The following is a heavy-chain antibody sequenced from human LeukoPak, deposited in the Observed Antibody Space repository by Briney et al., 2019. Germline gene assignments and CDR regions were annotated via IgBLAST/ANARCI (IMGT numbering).Heavy chain of an antibody. Sequence: PGGSLRLSCAASGFTFSSYAMGWVRQAPGKGLEWVSAITDNGGSTYYADSVKGRFTISRDNSKNTLYLQMNSLRAEDTAVYYCAKGSSPSRPYYFDYWGQGTLVTVSS. CDR2: ITDNGGST. CDR3: AKGSSPSRPYYFDY. V-gene: IGHV3-23*01. J-gene: IGHJ4*02. D-gene: IGHD1-26*01. CDR1: GFTFSSYA.